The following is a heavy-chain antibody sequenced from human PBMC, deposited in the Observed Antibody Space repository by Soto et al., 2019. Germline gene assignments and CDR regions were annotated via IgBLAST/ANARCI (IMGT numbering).Heavy chain of an antibody. Sequence: QVQLQESGPGLVKPSETLSLTCTVSGGSISSYYWSWIRQPPGKGLEWIGFIFYSGSTSYNPSLKSRVTISIDTSEYHFSLTLNSVTAADTAVYYCASMIGDPVLSFDSWGQGTLVAVSS. D-gene: IGHD3-10*02. CDR3: ASMIGDPVLSFDS. CDR1: GGSISSYY. CDR2: IFYSGST. J-gene: IGHJ5*01. V-gene: IGHV4-59*01.